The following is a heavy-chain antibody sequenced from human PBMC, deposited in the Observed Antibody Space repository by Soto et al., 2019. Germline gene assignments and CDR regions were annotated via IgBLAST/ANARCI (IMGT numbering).Heavy chain of an antibody. D-gene: IGHD3-3*01. CDR2: IYPGDSDT. CDR3: ARQQYYDFWSHTTGHWFDP. CDR1: GYSFTSYW. V-gene: IGHV5-51*01. J-gene: IGHJ5*02. Sequence: PGESLKISCKGSGYSFTSYWIGWVRQMPGKGLEWMGIIYPGDSDTRYSPSFQGQVTISADKSISTAYLQWSSLKASDTAMYYCARQQYYDFWSHTTGHWFDPWGQGTLVTVSS.